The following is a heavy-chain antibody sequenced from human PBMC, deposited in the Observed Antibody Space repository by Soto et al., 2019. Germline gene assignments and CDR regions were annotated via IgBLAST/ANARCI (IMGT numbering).Heavy chain of an antibody. V-gene: IGHV1-18*01. CDR2: ISAYNGNT. J-gene: IGHJ4*02. CDR3: ARETKYYYDSSGPPLVDY. D-gene: IGHD3-22*01. Sequence: SGPTLVNPPASVKVSCKASGYTFTSYGISWVRQAPGQGLEWMGWISAYNGNTNYAQKLQGRVTMTTDTSTSTAYMELRSLRSDDTAVYYCARETKYYYDSSGPPLVDYWGQGTLVTVSS. CDR1: GYTFTSYG.